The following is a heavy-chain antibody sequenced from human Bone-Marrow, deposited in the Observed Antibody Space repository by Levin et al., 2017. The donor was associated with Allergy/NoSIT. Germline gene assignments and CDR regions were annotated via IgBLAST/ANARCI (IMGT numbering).Heavy chain of an antibody. V-gene: IGHV3-23*01. D-gene: IGHD6-19*01. CDR2: ISGSGGST. J-gene: IGHJ4*02. Sequence: GESLKISCAASGFTFSSYAMSWVRQAPGKGLEWVSAISGSGGSTYYADSVKGRFTISRDNSKNTLYLQMNSLRAEDTAVYYCAKDRPFSSGWYMGVGDWGQGTLVTVSS. CDR3: AKDRPFSSGWYMGVGD. CDR1: GFTFSSYA.